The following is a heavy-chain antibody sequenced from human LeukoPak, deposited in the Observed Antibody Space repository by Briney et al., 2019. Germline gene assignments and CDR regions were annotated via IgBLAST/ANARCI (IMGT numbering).Heavy chain of an antibody. CDR2: SDPEDGET. Sequence: ASVKVSCKVSGYTLTELSMHWVRQAPGKGLEWMGGSDPEDGETIYAQKFQGRVTMTEDTSTDTAYMELSSLRSDDTAVYYCARVPYYDFWSGYYLDYWGQGTLVTVSS. D-gene: IGHD3-3*01. V-gene: IGHV1-24*01. J-gene: IGHJ4*02. CDR1: GYTLTELS. CDR3: ARVPYYDFWSGYYLDY.